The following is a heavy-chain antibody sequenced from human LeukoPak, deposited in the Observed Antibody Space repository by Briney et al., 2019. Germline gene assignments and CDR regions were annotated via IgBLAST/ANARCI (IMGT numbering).Heavy chain of an antibody. V-gene: IGHV3-20*04. CDR3: ARGEYNYYDSSAYYYYFDC. CDR1: GFTVSSNS. CDR2: INWSGGST. J-gene: IGHJ4*02. D-gene: IGHD3-22*01. Sequence: GGSLRLSCTVSGFTVSSNSMSWVRQAPGKGLEWVSGINWSGGSTGYADSVKGRFTISRDNAKNSLYLQMNSLSAEDTALYYCARGEYNYYDSSAYYYYFDCWGQGTLVTVSS.